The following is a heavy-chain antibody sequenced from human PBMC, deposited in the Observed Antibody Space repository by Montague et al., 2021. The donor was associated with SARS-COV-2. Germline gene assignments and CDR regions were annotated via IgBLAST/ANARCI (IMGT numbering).Heavy chain of an antibody. CDR3: ARGARQGDGFSLGSFDS. Sequence: SETLSLTCTVSGRSISSYYWNWIRQPAEKGLGWIGRIYTSGTTNSNQSLTSRVTMSVDTSKNKFSLKLSSVTAADTAVYYCARGARQGDGFSLGSFDSWGQGTLVTVSS. CDR2: IYTSGTT. V-gene: IGHV4-4*07. J-gene: IGHJ4*02. D-gene: IGHD2-21*02. CDR1: GRSISSYY.